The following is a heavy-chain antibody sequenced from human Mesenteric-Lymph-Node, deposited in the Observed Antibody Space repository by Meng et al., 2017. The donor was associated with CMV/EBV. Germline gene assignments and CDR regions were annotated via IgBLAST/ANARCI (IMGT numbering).Heavy chain of an antibody. Sequence: YTFTSYAMNCARQAPGQGLEWMRWINTNTVTPTYAPGFTGRFLFSLDISASTAYLQISSLKAEDTAVYYCARLGTRSDMLTGYYIRYWGQGTLVTVSS. V-gene: IGHV7-4-1*02. J-gene: IGHJ4*02. CDR1: YTFTSYA. CDR2: INTNTVTP. CDR3: ARLGTRSDMLTGYYIRY. D-gene: IGHD3-9*01.